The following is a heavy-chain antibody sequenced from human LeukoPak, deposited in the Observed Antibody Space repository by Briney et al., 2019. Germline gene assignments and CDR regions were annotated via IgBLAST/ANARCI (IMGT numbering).Heavy chain of an antibody. J-gene: IGHJ3*02. CDR3: AREGVEGFPSAFDI. D-gene: IGHD2-15*01. CDR2: ISSSSSYI. V-gene: IGHV3-21*01. CDR1: GFTFSSYS. Sequence: PGGSLRLSCAASGFTFSSYSMNWVRQAPGKELEWVSSISSSSSYIYYADSVKARFTICRDNAKNSLYLQMNSLRAEDTAVYYCAREGVEGFPSAFDIWGQGTMVTVSS.